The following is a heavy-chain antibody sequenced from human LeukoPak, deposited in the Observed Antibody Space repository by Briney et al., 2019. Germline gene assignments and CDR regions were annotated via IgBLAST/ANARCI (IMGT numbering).Heavy chain of an antibody. J-gene: IGHJ3*02. CDR3: ARDQFDWLLQGAFDI. CDR1: GGSISSYY. CDR2: IYYSGST. Sequence: PSETLSLTCTVSGGSISSYYWSWIRQPPGKGLEWVGYIYYSGSTNYNPSLKSRVTISVDTSKNQFSLKLSSMTAADTAVYYCARDQFDWLLQGAFDIWGQGTMVTVSS. V-gene: IGHV4-59*01. D-gene: IGHD3-9*01.